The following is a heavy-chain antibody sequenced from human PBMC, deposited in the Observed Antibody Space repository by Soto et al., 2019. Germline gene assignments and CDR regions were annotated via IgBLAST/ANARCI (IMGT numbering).Heavy chain of an antibody. D-gene: IGHD6-6*01. CDR1: GGTFSSYT. J-gene: IGHJ5*02. Sequence: SVKVSCKASGGTFSSYTISWVRQAPGQGLEWMGRIIPILGIANYAQKFQGRVTITADKSTSTAYMELSSLRSEDTAVYYCARTASTSIAARVSGFDPWGQGTLVTVSS. CDR3: ARTASTSIAARVSGFDP. CDR2: IIPILGIA. V-gene: IGHV1-69*02.